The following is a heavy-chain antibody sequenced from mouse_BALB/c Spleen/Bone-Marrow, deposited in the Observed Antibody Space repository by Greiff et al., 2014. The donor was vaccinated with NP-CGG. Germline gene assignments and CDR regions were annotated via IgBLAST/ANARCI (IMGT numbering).Heavy chain of an antibody. CDR2: IDPANGNT. D-gene: IGHD1-1*01. CDR1: GFNIKDTY. V-gene: IGHV14-3*02. CDR3: AAYYYGSSQFAY. J-gene: IGHJ3*01. Sequence: VQLKESGAELVKPGASVKLSCTASGFNIKDTYMHWGKQRPEQGLGWIGRIDPANGNTKYDPKFQGKATITADTSSNTAYLQLSSLTSEDTAVYYCAAYYYGSSQFAYWGQGTLVTVSA.